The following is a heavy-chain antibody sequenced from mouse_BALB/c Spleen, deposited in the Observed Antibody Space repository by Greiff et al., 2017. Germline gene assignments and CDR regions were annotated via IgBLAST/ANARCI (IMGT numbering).Heavy chain of an antibody. CDR2: IYPGSGSP. J-gene: IGHJ1*01. CDR3: APYYGSSYGYFDV. CDR1: GFTFTDYV. V-gene: IGHV1-77*01. D-gene: IGHD1-1*01. Sequence: VKLVESGPELVKPGASVKMSCKASGFTFTDYVISWVKQSTGQGLEWIVEIYPGSGSPYYNEKFKGKSTLTADKSSNTTYMQRSSLTSEDAAVYFCAPYYGSSYGYFDVWGAGTTVSVSA.